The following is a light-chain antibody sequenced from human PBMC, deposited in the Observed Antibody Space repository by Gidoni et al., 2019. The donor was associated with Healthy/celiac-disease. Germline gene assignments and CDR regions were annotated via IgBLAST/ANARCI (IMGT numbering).Light chain of an antibody. CDR2: AAS. Sequence: DIQLTQSPSFLSASVGDRVTITCRASQGISSYLAWYQQKPGKAPKLLIYAASTLQSGVPSRFSGSGSGTEFTLTISSLQPEEFATYYCQQLNSYLPWTFGQGTKVEIK. J-gene: IGKJ1*01. CDR3: QQLNSYLPWT. CDR1: QGISSY. V-gene: IGKV1-9*01.